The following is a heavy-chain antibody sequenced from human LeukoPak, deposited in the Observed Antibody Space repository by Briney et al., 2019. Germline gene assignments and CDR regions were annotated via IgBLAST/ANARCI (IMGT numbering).Heavy chain of an antibody. CDR1: GFTFSDYY. Sequence: GGSLRLSCAASGFTFSDYYMSWIRQAPGKGLEWVSYISSSGSTIYYADSVKGRFTISRDNAKNSLYLQMNSLRAEDTAVYYCAKDPTHYRVWDDYDSTVLSYWGQGTLVTVSS. J-gene: IGHJ4*02. CDR2: ISSSGSTI. CDR3: AKDPTHYRVWDDYDSTVLSY. D-gene: IGHD3-22*01. V-gene: IGHV3-11*04.